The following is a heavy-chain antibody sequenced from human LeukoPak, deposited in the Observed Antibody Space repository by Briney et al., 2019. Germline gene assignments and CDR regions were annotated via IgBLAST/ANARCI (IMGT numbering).Heavy chain of an antibody. CDR1: GGTFSSYA. D-gene: IGHD4-17*01. CDR2: ISAYNGNT. Sequence: ASVKVSCKASGGTFSSYAISWVRQAPGQGLEWMGWISAYNGNTNYAQKLQGRVTMTTDTSTSTAYMELRSLGSDDTAVYYCARNKGGMTTVTTNWFDPWGQGTLVTVSS. V-gene: IGHV1-18*01. J-gene: IGHJ5*02. CDR3: ARNKGGMTTVTTNWFDP.